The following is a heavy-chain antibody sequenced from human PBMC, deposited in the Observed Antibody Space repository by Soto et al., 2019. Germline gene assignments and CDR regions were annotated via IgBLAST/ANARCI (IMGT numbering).Heavy chain of an antibody. J-gene: IGHJ4*02. CDR1: GDSIRSGNFY. D-gene: IGHD3-3*01. V-gene: IGHV4-31*03. CDR3: ARVGVKIYVHY. Sequence: SETLSLTCTVSGDSIRSGNFYWVWIRQHPGNGLEWIGLIYHSWNAYYNESLESRLTISIDPSKNQFSPQLTSLTAAGTATYFCARVGVKIYVHYWGKGILVPVSS. CDR2: IYHSWNA.